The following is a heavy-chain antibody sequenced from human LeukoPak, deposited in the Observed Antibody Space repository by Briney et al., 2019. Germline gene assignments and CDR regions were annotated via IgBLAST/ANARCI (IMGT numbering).Heavy chain of an antibody. D-gene: IGHD3-10*01. Sequence: SETLSLTCTVSGGSISSHFWSWIRQPPGKGLEWIGYMFYSGSTNYNPSLKSRVTISADASKNQFSLKPTSVSAADMAVYYCARDRAPVTMIRGAPGGFDPWGQGTLVTVSS. V-gene: IGHV4-59*11. CDR1: GGSISSHF. CDR3: ARDRAPVTMIRGAPGGFDP. J-gene: IGHJ5*02. CDR2: MFYSGST.